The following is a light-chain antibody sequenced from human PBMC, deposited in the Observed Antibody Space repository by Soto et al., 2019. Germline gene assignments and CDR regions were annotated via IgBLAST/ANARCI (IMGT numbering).Light chain of an antibody. Sequence: DIVLTQSPGTLSLSPGETATLSCRASQAVLNDYLAWFQQKPGQAPRLLIYGISNRAPGIPDRFSSRGSGTYFTLTTPRMETEDSADYSWQHHGTPPSPLGEGTKVEIK. CDR1: QAVLNDY. V-gene: IGKV3-20*01. CDR2: GIS. J-gene: IGKJ1*01. CDR3: QHHGTPPSP.